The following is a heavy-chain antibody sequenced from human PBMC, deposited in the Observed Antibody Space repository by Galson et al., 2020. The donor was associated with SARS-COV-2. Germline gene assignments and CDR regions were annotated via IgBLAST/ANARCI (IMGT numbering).Heavy chain of an antibody. CDR1: GFTFSNYA. D-gene: IGHD4-17*01. CDR3: VKDHTERAATTSLSPTMSRRISNKTAFDI. Sequence: GESLKISCSASGFTFSNYAMFWVRQAPGKGLEYVSSISTYGGNRDYADYVKGRFSISRDNSKNTLFLQMTNLRPEDTAVYYCVKDHTERAATTSLSPTMSRRISNKTAFDIWGQGTVVTVSS. J-gene: IGHJ3*02. V-gene: IGHV3-64D*08. CDR2: ISTYGGNR.